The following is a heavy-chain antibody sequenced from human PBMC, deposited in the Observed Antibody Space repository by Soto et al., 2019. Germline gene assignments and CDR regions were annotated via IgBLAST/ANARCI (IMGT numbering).Heavy chain of an antibody. CDR2: INPSGGST. CDR1: GYTFTSYY. CDR3: ARDFLVGYYDFWSGYSDNWFDP. D-gene: IGHD3-3*01. J-gene: IGHJ5*02. Sequence: SVKVSCKASGYTFTSYYMHWVRQAPGQGLEWMGIINPSGGSTSYAQKFQGRVTMTRDTSTSTVYMELSSLRSEDTAVYYCARDFLVGYYDFWSGYSDNWFDPWGQGTLVTGSS. V-gene: IGHV1-46*01.